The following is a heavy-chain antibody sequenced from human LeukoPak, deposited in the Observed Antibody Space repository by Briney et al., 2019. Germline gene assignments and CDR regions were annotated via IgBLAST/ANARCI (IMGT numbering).Heavy chain of an antibody. D-gene: IGHD5-12*01. CDR1: GGSISSYY. V-gene: IGHV4-59*01. CDR2: IYYSGST. J-gene: IGHJ4*02. CDR3: ARDRRGGSDLDY. Sequence: SETLSLTCTVSGGSISSYYWSWIRQPPGKGLEWIGYIYYSGSTNYNPSLKSRVTISVDTSKNQFSLKLSSVTAADTAVYYCARDRRGGSDLDYWGQGTLVTVSP.